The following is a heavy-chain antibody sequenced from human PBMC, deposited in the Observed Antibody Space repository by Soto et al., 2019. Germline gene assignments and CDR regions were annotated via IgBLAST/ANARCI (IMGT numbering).Heavy chain of an antibody. Sequence: GGSPRLSCAASGFTFSSYAMSWVRQAPGKGLEWVSAISGSGGSTYYADSVKGRFTISRDNSKNTLYLQMNSLRAEDTAVYYCAKDSPPACTSCYSDYWGQGTLVTVSS. CDR1: GFTFSSYA. J-gene: IGHJ4*02. CDR3: AKDSPPACTSCYSDY. D-gene: IGHD2-2*01. CDR2: ISGSGGST. V-gene: IGHV3-23*01.